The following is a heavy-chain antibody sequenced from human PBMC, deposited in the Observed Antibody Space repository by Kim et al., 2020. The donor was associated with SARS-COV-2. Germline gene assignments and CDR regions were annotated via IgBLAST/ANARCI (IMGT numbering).Heavy chain of an antibody. CDR2: ISYSGDT. V-gene: IGHV4-59*01. D-gene: IGHD3-10*01. J-gene: IGHJ5*02. CDR1: GGSINSYF. CDR3: ARQIGGNQILRLPHLIDP. Sequence: SETLSLTCTVSGGSINSYFWSWIWQPPGKGLEWIGYISYSGDTSYNLSLKSRVTISLDTSKNQFSLNLNSLTAADTAVYYCARQIGGNQILRLPHLIDPWGQRTHVSVSS.